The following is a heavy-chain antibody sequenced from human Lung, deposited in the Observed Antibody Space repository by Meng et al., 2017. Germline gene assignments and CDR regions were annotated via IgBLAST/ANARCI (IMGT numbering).Heavy chain of an antibody. V-gene: IGHV1-3*01. J-gene: IGHJ4*02. CDR3: ARSKSIAAAGGY. Sequence: VQLVQSGAEVKKSGASVKVCCKASVYTFTNYAMHWVRQAPGQRLEWMGWINAGNGNTKYSQKFQGRVTITRDTSASTAYMELSSLRSEDTAVYYCARSKSIAAAGGYWGQGTLVTVSS. CDR2: INAGNGNT. CDR1: VYTFTNYA. D-gene: IGHD6-13*01.